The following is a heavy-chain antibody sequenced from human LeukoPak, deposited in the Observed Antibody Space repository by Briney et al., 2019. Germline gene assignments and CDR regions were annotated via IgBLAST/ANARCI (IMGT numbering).Heavy chain of an antibody. CDR1: GGSISSYY. J-gene: IGHJ5*02. CDR3: AGGRYSSGWHRLDL. V-gene: IGHV4-59*01. D-gene: IGHD6-19*01. Sequence: PSETLSLTCTVSGGSISSYYWSWIRQPPGKGLEWIGYIYYSGSTNYNPSLKSRVTISVDTSKNQFSLKLSSVTAADTAVYYCAGGRYSSGWHRLDLWGQGTLVTVSS. CDR2: IYYSGST.